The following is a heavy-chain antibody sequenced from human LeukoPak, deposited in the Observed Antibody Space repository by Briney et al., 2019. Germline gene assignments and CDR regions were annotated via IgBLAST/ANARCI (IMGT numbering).Heavy chain of an antibody. Sequence: PSETLSLTCSVSGGSVRSYYWSWIRQFAGKELQWIGYIYTSGSTDYNPSLKSRVTISVDRSRNLIFLNLRSVTAADTAVNYCAGGPAWAGTAFDFWGQGSRVTVSS. D-gene: IGHD6-19*01. CDR2: IYTSGST. CDR3: AGGPAWAGTAFDF. V-gene: IGHV4-4*09. CDR1: GGSVRSYY. J-gene: IGHJ4*02.